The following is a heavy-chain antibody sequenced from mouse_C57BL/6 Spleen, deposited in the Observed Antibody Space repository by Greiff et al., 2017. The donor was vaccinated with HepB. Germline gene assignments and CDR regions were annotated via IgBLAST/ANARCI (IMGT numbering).Heavy chain of an antibody. CDR3: ARGLRD. CDR2: IYPSDSET. V-gene: IGHV1-61*01. CDR1: GYTFTSYW. J-gene: IGHJ3*01. D-gene: IGHD1-1*01. Sequence: QVHVKQPGAELVRPGSSVKLSCKASGYTFTSYWMDWVKQRPGQGLEWIGNIYPSDSETHYNQKFKDKATLTVDKSSSTAYMQLSSLTSEDSAVYYCARGLRDWGQGTLVTVSA.